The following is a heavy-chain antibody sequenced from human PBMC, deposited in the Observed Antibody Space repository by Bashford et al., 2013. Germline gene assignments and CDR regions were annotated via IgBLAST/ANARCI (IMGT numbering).Heavy chain of an antibody. D-gene: IGHD2-8*02. CDR3: AKLGTGGYYLVDI. CDR2: ISGSGGST. Sequence: VRQAPGKGLEWVSGISGSGGSTYYADSVKGRFTISRDNSKNTLYLRMNSLRAEDTAVYYCAKLGTGGYYLVDIWGQGTMVTVSS. J-gene: IGHJ3*02. V-gene: IGHV3-23*01.